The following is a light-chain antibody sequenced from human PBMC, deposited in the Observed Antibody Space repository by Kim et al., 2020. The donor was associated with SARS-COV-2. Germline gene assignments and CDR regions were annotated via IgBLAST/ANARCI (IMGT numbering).Light chain of an antibody. CDR3: QQYYSYPLT. J-gene: IGKJ4*01. CDR1: QGISSY. Sequence: ALTGDVVTMTCRASQGISSYLAWYQQKPGKAPKLLIYAASTLQSGVPARFSGSGSGTDFTLTISCLQSEDFATYYWQQYYSYPLTFGGGTKVDIK. CDR2: AAS. V-gene: IGKV1-8*01.